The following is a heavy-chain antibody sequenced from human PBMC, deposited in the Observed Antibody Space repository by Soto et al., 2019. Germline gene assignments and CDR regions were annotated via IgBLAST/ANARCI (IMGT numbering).Heavy chain of an antibody. V-gene: IGHV4-4*02. J-gene: IGHJ6*02. CDR3: ARRGFGELLRLVYYYGMDV. CDR1: GGSISSSNW. D-gene: IGHD3-10*01. CDR2: TYYSGST. Sequence: SETLSLTCAVSGGSISSSNWWGWVRQPPGKGLEWMGETYYSGSTYYNPSLKSRVTISVDTSKNQFSLKLSSVTAADTAVYYCARRGFGELLRLVYYYGMDVWGQGTTVTVSS.